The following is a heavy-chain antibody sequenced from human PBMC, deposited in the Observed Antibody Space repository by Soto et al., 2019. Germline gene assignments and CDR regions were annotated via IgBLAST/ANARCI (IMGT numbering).Heavy chain of an antibody. CDR3: ARDPFDDPDYYSYYGMDV. J-gene: IGHJ6*02. Sequence: GGSLRVSCAAAGFTFRSYSMNWVRQAPGKGLEWVSYISSSSSTIYYADSVKGRFTISRDNAKNTLYLQMNSLRAEDTAVYYCARDPFDDPDYYSYYGMDVWGQGTTVTVSS. D-gene: IGHD3-9*01. V-gene: IGHV3-48*01. CDR2: ISSSSSTI. CDR1: GFTFRSYS.